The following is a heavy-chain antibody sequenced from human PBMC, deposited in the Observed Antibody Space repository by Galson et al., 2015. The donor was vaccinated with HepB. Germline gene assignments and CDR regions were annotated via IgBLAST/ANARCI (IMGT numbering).Heavy chain of an antibody. J-gene: IGHJ5*02. CDR2: TYYRSKWYN. CDR1: GDSVSNNNAA. Sequence: CAISGDSVSNNNAAWNWIRQSPSRGLEWLGRTYYRSKWYNDYALSVKSRIIINPDTSKNQFSLQLNSVTPEDTAVYYCARDSRLGSGSSYWFDPWGQGTLVIVSS. CDR3: ARDSRLGSGSSYWFDP. D-gene: IGHD6-19*01. V-gene: IGHV6-1*01.